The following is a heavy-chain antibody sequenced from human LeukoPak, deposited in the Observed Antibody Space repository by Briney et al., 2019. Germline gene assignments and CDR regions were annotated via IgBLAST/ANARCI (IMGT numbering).Heavy chain of an antibody. D-gene: IGHD3-10*01. CDR3: ARWGSGTGG. V-gene: IGHV3-30*04. J-gene: IGHJ4*02. CDR1: GFTFSSYA. CDR2: ISYDGSNK. Sequence: GRSLRLSCAASGFTFSSYAMHWVRQAPGKGLEWVAVISYDGSNKYYADPVKGRFTISRDNSKNTLYLQMNSLRAEDTAVYYCARWGSGTGGWGQGTLVTVSS.